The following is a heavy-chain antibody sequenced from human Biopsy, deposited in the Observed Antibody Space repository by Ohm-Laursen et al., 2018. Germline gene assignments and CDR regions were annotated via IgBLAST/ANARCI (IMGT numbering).Heavy chain of an antibody. V-gene: IGHV1-69*13. CDR2: IIPMIGTA. J-gene: IGHJ4*02. Sequence: SVKVSCKASGGTFINYAISWVRQAPGQGLEGMGGIIPMIGTANYAQMFQGRVTIRADESTSTSYMELSSLTTEDTAIYYCARGPHSGSHSCFDYWGRGTLVTVSS. D-gene: IGHD1-26*01. CDR1: GGTFINYA. CDR3: ARGPHSGSHSCFDY.